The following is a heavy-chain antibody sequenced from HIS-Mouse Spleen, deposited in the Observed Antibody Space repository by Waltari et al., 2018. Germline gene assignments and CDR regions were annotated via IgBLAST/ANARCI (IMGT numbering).Heavy chain of an antibody. D-gene: IGHD7-27*01. CDR2: IYYSGST. CDR3: ARDYSGATNLLTGDDAFDI. J-gene: IGHJ3*02. CDR1: GGSISSYY. Sequence: QVQLQESGPGLVKPSETLSLTCTVSGGSISSYYWSWIRQPPGKGLEWIGYIYYSGSTNYNPSLKSRVTISVDTSKNQFSLKLSSVTAADTAVYYCARDYSGATNLLTGDDAFDIWGQGTMVTVSS. V-gene: IGHV4-59*01.